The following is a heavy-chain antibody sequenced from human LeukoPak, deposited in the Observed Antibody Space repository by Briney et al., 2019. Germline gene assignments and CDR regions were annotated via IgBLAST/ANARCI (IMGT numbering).Heavy chain of an antibody. J-gene: IGHJ4*02. V-gene: IGHV2-5*01. CDR3: AHRKVYDSSGYYFDY. D-gene: IGHD3-22*01. CDR1: GFSLSTSGVG. Sequence: SGPTLVNPTQTLTLTCTFSGFSLSTSGVGVGWIRQPPGKALEWLALIYWNDDKRYSPSLKSRLTITKDTSKNQVVLTMTNMDPVDTATYYCAHRKVYDSSGYYFDYWGQGTLVTVSS. CDR2: IYWNDDK.